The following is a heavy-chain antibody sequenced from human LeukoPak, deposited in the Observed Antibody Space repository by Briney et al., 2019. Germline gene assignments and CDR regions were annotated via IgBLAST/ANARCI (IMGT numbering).Heavy chain of an antibody. D-gene: IGHD4/OR15-4a*01. CDR2: ISPSGNRE. Sequence: GGSLRLSCAASGFTFSAYYMSWMRQAPGKGLEWIAYISPSGNREYYADSMKGRFSISRDNAKNSLYLQMSSLRAEDTAVYYCAKGVARFGYGALLDYWGQGTLVTVSS. CDR1: GFTFSAYY. CDR3: AKGVARFGYGALLDY. J-gene: IGHJ4*02. V-gene: IGHV3-11*04.